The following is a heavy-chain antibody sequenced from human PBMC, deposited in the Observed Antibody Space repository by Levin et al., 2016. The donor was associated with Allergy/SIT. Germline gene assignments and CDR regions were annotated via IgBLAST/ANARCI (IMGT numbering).Heavy chain of an antibody. CDR3: ARVSTGVAAGGTDS. D-gene: IGHD6-13*01. V-gene: IGHV3-21*01. Sequence: GESLKISCAASGFTFSKYLMNWVRQAPGKGLEWVSSISSSGTYVYYADSVKGRFTISRDNAKNSLYLQMNSLRAEDTAVYFCARVSTGVAAGGTDSWGQGTLVTVSS. J-gene: IGHJ4*02. CDR2: ISSSGTYV. CDR1: GFTFSKYL.